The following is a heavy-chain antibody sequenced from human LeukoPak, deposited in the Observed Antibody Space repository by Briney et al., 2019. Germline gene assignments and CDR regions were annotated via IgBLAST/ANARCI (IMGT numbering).Heavy chain of an antibody. Sequence: GASVKVSCKASGYTFTGYYMHWVRQAPGQGLEWMGWINPNSGGTNYAQKFQGRVTVSRDTSISTAYMELSRLRSDDTAVYYCASGRYFYDSSGYSPLDYWGQGTLVTVSS. V-gene: IGHV1-2*02. J-gene: IGHJ4*02. CDR2: INPNSGGT. CDR3: ASGRYFYDSSGYSPLDY. CDR1: GYTFTGYY. D-gene: IGHD3-22*01.